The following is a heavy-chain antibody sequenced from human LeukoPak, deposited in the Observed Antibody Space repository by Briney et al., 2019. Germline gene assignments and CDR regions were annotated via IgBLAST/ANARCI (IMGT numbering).Heavy chain of an antibody. CDR1: GFTFSSYG. Sequence: GGSLRLSCAASGFTFSSYGMHWVRQAPGKGLEWVAFIRYDGSNKYYADSVKGRFTTSRDNSKNTLYLQMNSLRAEDTAAYYCANVFLGYFDYWGQGTLVTVSS. J-gene: IGHJ4*02. CDR2: IRYDGSNK. CDR3: ANVFLGYFDY. V-gene: IGHV3-30*02. D-gene: IGHD2-21*01.